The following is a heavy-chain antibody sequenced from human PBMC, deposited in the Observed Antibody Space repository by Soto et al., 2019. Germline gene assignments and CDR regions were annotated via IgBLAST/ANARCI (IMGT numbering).Heavy chain of an antibody. CDR2: INAGNGNT. D-gene: IGHD3-10*01. CDR3: ARDSGYGMDV. J-gene: IGHJ6*02. CDR1: GYTFTSYA. V-gene: IGHV1-3*01. Sequence: ASVKVSCKASGYTFTSYAMHWVRQAPGQRLEWMGWINAGNGNTKYSQKYKGRVTITRDTSASTAYMELSSLRSEDTAVYYWARDSGYGMDVWGQGTTVTVSS.